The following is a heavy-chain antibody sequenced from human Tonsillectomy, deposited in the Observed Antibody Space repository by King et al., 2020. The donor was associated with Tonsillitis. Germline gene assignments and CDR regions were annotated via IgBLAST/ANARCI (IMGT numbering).Heavy chain of an antibody. V-gene: IGHV3-30*18. CDR2: ISYDGSKK. Sequence: VQLVESGGGVVQPGRSLRLSCAASGFTFGSHGMHWVRQAPGKGLQWVAVISYDGSKKYYADSVKGRFTISRDNSKNTLYLQMNSLRAEDTAVYYCAKVFSSAGTTIFCTNGGQGPGVTVPS. D-gene: IGHD6-19*01. J-gene: IGHJ4*02. CDR1: GFTFGSHG. CDR3: AKVFSSAGTTIFCTN.